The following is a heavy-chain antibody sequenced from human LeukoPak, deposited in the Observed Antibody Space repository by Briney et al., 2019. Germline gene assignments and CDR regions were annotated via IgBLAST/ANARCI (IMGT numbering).Heavy chain of an antibody. Sequence: SETLYLTCTVSGGSISSYYWSWIRQPPGKGLEWIGYIYYSGSTNYNPSLKSRVTISVDTSKNQFSLKLSSVTAADTAVYYCARALGAIDDYWGQGTLVTVSS. J-gene: IGHJ4*02. D-gene: IGHD1-26*01. V-gene: IGHV4-59*01. CDR3: ARALGAIDDY. CDR2: IYYSGST. CDR1: GGSISSYY.